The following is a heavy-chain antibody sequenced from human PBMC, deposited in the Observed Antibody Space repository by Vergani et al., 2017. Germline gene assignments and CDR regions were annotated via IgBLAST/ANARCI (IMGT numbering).Heavy chain of an antibody. D-gene: IGHD5-12*01. CDR3: ARDRALVATIYYYYGMDV. Sequence: QVQLVQSGAEVKKPGASVKVSCKASGYTFTSYYMHWVRQAPGQGLEWMGWINPNSGGTNYAQKFQGRVTMTRDTSISTAYMELSRLRSDDTAVYYCARDRALVATIYYYYGMDVWGQGTTVTVSS. J-gene: IGHJ6*02. V-gene: IGHV1-2*02. CDR2: INPNSGGT. CDR1: GYTFTSYY.